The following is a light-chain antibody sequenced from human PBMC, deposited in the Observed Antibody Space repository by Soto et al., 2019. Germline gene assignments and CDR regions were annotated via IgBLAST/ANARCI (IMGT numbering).Light chain of an antibody. CDR2: GAS. CDR3: QQYNNWGLA. CDR1: QNVGTN. J-gene: IGKJ4*01. Sequence: IVMTQSPATLSVSPGEGVTLPCRASQNVGTNLAWYQQRPGQAPRLLIYGASTRATGVPASFSGSGSGTEFTLTIKSLQSEDFAVYFCQQYNNWGLAFGGGTKVEI. V-gene: IGKV3D-15*01.